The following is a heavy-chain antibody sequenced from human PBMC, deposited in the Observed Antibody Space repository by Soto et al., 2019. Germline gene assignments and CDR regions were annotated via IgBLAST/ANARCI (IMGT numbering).Heavy chain of an antibody. Sequence: GGSLRLSCAASGLPFGSYSMSLVRQAPGKGLEWVSAISGSGDSTYYADSVKGRFTISRDTSKNTLYLQMDSLRAEDTALYYCAKSYSSNWYDYFDYWGQGTMVTVSS. D-gene: IGHD6-13*01. V-gene: IGHV3-23*01. J-gene: IGHJ4*02. CDR1: GLPFGSYS. CDR3: AKSYSSNWYDYFDY. CDR2: ISGSGDST.